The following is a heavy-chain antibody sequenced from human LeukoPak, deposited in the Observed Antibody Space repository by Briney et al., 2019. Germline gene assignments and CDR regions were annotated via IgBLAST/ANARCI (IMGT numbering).Heavy chain of an antibody. D-gene: IGHD2-2*01. CDR1: GYAFSSYE. J-gene: IGHJ5*02. V-gene: IGHV3-48*03. CDR2: ISGSGTTI. CDR3: AREGSSSCYDSCNWFDP. Sequence: GGSLRLSCAASGYAFSSYEMSWVRQAPGKGLEWISHISGSGTTIYYGDSVKGRFTISRDNAKNSLYLQMNSLRADDTAIYYCAREGSSSCYDSCNWFDPWGQGTLVTVSS.